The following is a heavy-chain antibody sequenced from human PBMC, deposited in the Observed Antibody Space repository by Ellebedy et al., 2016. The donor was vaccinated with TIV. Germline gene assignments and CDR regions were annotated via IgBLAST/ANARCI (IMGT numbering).Heavy chain of an antibody. CDR3: ARGGGCGSGDCWAFDY. D-gene: IGHD2-21*02. Sequence: PGGSLRLSCAASGFPFSSYAMNWVRQAPGKGLVWVSRVNGDGSSTVYADSVKGRFTISRDNAKNTLYLQMNSLRDEDTAVYYCARGGGCGSGDCWAFDYWGQGTLVTVSS. CDR2: VNGDGSST. CDR1: GFPFSSYA. V-gene: IGHV3-74*01. J-gene: IGHJ4*02.